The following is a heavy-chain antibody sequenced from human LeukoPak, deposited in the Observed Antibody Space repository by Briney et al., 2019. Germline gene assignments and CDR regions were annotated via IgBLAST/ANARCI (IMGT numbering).Heavy chain of an antibody. CDR2: ITKSGDQT. V-gene: IGHV3-23*01. D-gene: IGHD5-24*01. CDR3: VKSAGKDGYRDVFDI. J-gene: IGHJ3*02. CDR1: GFTFSGHN. Sequence: GGSLRLSCAASGFTFSGHNMNWVRQAPGKGLEWVSTITKSGDQTHYADSVRGLFTISRDIFKNTLYLQMNSLRAEDTAVYHCVKSAGKDGYRDVFDIWGQGTVVTVSS.